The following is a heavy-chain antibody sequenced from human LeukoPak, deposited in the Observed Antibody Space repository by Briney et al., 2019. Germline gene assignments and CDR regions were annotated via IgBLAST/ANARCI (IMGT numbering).Heavy chain of an antibody. CDR2: IRYDGSNK. CDR1: GFTFSSYG. D-gene: IGHD3-9*01. J-gene: IGHJ4*02. CDR3: AKDQVEGGYFDWLVAGVDY. V-gene: IGHV3-30*02. Sequence: SGGSLRLSCAASGFTFSSYGMHWVRQAPGKGLEWVAFIRYDGSNKYYADSVKGRFTISRDNSKNTLYLQMNSLRAEDTAVYYCAKDQVEGGYFDWLVAGVDYWGQGTLVTVSS.